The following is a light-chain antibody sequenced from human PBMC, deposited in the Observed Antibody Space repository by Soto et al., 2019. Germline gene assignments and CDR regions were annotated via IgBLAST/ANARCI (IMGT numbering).Light chain of an antibody. CDR3: QQYNNYFT. J-gene: IGKJ4*01. CDR1: QSLVYKSGNTF. V-gene: IGKV2D-30*01. Sequence: VVLTQSPVSLPVTLGQPASISCRSSQSLVYKSGNTFLNWFQQRPGQSPRRLIYEVSNWDSGVPDRFSGSGSGTDFTLTISSLQPDDFATYYCQQYNNYFTFGGGTKVDIK. CDR2: EVS.